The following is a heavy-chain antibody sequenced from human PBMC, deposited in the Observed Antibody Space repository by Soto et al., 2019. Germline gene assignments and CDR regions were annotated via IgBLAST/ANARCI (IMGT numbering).Heavy chain of an antibody. D-gene: IGHD3-22*01. Sequence: QAGGSLRLSCAASGFTFSSYGMHWVRQAPGKGLEWVAVIWYDGSNKYYADSVKGRFTISRDNSKNTLYLQMNSLRAEDTAVYYCAREIYDSSGYYYFSYYYYYGMDVWGQGTTVTVSS. CDR2: IWYDGSNK. CDR1: GFTFSSYG. V-gene: IGHV3-33*01. CDR3: AREIYDSSGYYYFSYYYYYGMDV. J-gene: IGHJ6*02.